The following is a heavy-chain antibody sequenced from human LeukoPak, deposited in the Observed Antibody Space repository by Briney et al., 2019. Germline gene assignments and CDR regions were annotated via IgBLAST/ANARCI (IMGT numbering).Heavy chain of an antibody. J-gene: IGHJ4*02. D-gene: IGHD3-16*01. Sequence: AGGSLRLSCVASGFTFSSSAMSWVRQAPGKGLEWVSAISGGGGTTYYADSVKDRFTISRDNSKSTLFLEMNSLRVEDTALYYCAKSYVTNGYFDSWGQGTLVTVSS. CDR1: GFTFSSSA. CDR2: ISGGGGTT. V-gene: IGHV3-23*01. CDR3: AKSYVTNGYFDS.